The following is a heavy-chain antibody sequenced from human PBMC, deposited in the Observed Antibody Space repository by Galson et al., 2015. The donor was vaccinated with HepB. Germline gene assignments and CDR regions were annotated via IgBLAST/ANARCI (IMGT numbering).Heavy chain of an antibody. D-gene: IGHD3-22*01. CDR1: GFTFSSYA. Sequence: SLRLSCAASGFTFSSYAMHWVRQAPGKGLEWVAVISYDGSNKYYADSVKGRFTISRDNSKNTLYLQMNSLRAEDTAVYYCARVTRGYNHDAFDIWGQGTMVTVSS. CDR2: ISYDGSNK. J-gene: IGHJ3*02. V-gene: IGHV3-30*04. CDR3: ARVTRGYNHDAFDI.